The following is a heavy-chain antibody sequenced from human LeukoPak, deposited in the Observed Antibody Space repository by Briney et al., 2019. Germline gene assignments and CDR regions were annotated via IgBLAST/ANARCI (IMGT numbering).Heavy chain of an antibody. Sequence: ASVKVSCKISGYTFTSYYIHWVRQAPGQGLEWMGIINPHGGSTTYAQKFQGRITMTRDTSRSTVYMELSSLTSEDTAVYYCARENGFDIWGQGTMVTVSS. CDR3: ARENGFDI. J-gene: IGHJ3*02. CDR1: GYTFTSYY. V-gene: IGHV1-46*01. CDR2: INPHGGST.